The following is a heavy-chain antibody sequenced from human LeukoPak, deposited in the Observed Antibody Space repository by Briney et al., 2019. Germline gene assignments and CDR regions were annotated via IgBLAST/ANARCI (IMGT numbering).Heavy chain of an antibody. CDR2: IYYSGST. CDR3: ARGASSVVVPAAITWFDP. J-gene: IGHJ5*02. V-gene: IGHV4-31*03. Sequence: SQTLSLTCTVSGGSISSGGYYWSWIRQHPGKGLEWIGYIYYSGSTYYNPSLKSRVTISVDTSKNQFSLKLSSVSAADTAVYYCARGASSVVVPAAITWFDPWGQGTLVTVSS. D-gene: IGHD2-2*01. CDR1: GGSISSGGYY.